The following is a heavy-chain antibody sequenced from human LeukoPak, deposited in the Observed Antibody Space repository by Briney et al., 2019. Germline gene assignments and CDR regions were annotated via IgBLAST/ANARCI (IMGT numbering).Heavy chain of an antibody. V-gene: IGHV3-23*01. D-gene: IGHD5-24*01. J-gene: IGHJ4*02. CDR3: ARTPNRDGYSHIDF. CDR1: GFTGTNHA. CDR2: LSDSGAST. Sequence: GGSLRLSCAACGFTGTNHAMAGGRLAPGKGLEWVSTLSDSGASTYYADSVKGRFTISRDNSRNTMYLQMDSLRADDTGVYFCARTPNRDGYSHIDFWGQGALVTVSS.